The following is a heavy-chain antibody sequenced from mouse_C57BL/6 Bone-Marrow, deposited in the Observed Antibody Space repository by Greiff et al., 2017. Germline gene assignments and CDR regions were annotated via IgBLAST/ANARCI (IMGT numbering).Heavy chain of an antibody. Sequence: QVQLQQSGAELMKPGASVKLSCKATGYTFTGYWIEWVKQRPGHGLEWIGEILPGSGSTNYNEKFKGKATLTADTSSNTAYMQLSSLTTEDSAIYYCAGTGDYVDYWGQGTTLTVSS. CDR3: AGTGDYVDY. CDR2: ILPGSGST. CDR1: GYTFTGYW. J-gene: IGHJ2*01. V-gene: IGHV1-9*01. D-gene: IGHD3-3*01.